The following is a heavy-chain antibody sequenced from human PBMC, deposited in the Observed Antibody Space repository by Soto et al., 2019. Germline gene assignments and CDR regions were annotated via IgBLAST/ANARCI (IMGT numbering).Heavy chain of an antibody. D-gene: IGHD3-10*01. Sequence: ASVKVSCKASGYTFTSYGISWVRQAPGQGLEWMGWISAYNGNTNYAQKLQGRVTMTTDTSTSTAYMELRSLRSDDTAVYYCARDSMELLWFGEFNPWGQGTLVTVSS. CDR2: ISAYNGNT. V-gene: IGHV1-18*01. J-gene: IGHJ5*02. CDR1: GYTFTSYG. CDR3: ARDSMELLWFGEFNP.